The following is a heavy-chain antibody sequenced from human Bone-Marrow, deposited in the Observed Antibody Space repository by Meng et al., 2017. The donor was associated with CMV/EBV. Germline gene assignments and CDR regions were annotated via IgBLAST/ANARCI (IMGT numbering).Heavy chain of an antibody. J-gene: IGHJ4*02. V-gene: IGHV3-33*06. D-gene: IGHD3-22*01. CDR2: IWYDGSNK. CDR1: GFTFSSYG. CDR3: AKDYYDSSGYTDY. Sequence: GGSLRLSCAASGFTFSSYGMHWVRQAPGKGLEWVAVIWYDGSNKYYADSVKGRFTISRDNSKNTLYLQMNSLRAEDTAVYYCAKDYYDSSGYTDYWGQRTLVTVSS.